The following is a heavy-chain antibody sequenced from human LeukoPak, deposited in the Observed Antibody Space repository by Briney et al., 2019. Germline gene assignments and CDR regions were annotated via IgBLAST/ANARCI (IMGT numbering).Heavy chain of an antibody. V-gene: IGHV4-4*07. J-gene: IGHJ4*02. CDR3: ARRHPYYYGSGTYSRED. CDR2: ISTSGTT. CDR1: GGSIGNYY. Sequence: SETLSLTCTVSGGSIGNYYWNWIRQPAGKGLEWIGRISTSGTTNYHPSLKSRVTLSLDTSKNQFSLNLRSVTAADAAIYFCARRHPYYYGSGTYSREDWGQGTLVTVSS. D-gene: IGHD3-10*01.